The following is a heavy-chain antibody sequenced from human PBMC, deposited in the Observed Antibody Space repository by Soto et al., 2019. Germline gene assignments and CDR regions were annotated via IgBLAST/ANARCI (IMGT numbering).Heavy chain of an antibody. V-gene: IGHV4-30-2*01. CDR1: CGSIHSGGYS. D-gene: IGHD6-19*01. J-gene: IGHJ4*02. CDR2: IYHSGST. CDR3: ASSGIAVAGDFDY. Sequence: PSETLSLTCAVPCGSIHSGGYSWRWIRQPPGKGLEWIGYIYHSGSTYYNPSLKSRVTISVDRSKNQFSLKLSSVTAADTAVYYCASSGIAVAGDFDYWGQGTLVTVSS.